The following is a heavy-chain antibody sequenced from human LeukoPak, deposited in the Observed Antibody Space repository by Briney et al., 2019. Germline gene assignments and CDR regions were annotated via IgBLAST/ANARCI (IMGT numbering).Heavy chain of an antibody. Sequence: QVGGSLRLSCETSGFTFSRYAMTWVRQAPGKGLEWVSTIGGLGESTNYGDSVKGRFTISRDNSKNTLYLQMNNLRAEDTAVYYCAKDRDIILTGHGMDVWGQGTTVTVSS. J-gene: IGHJ6*02. D-gene: IGHD3-9*01. V-gene: IGHV3-23*01. CDR3: AKDRDIILTGHGMDV. CDR2: IGGLGEST. CDR1: GFTFSRYA.